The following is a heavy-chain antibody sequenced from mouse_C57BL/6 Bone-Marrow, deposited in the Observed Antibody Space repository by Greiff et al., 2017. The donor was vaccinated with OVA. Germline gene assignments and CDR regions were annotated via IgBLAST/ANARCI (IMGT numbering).Heavy chain of an antibody. CDR3: ARLWAWYAD. D-gene: IGHD4-1*01. CDR2: INPNSGGT. CDR1: GYTFTDYY. J-gene: IGHJ3*01. V-gene: IGHV1-26*01. Sequence: VQLQQSGPELVKPGASVKISCKASGYTFTDYYMNWVKQSHGQSLEWIGDINPNSGGTSYNQKFKGKATLTVDKSSSTAYMELRSLTSEDSAVYYCARLWAWYADWGKGTLVTVSA.